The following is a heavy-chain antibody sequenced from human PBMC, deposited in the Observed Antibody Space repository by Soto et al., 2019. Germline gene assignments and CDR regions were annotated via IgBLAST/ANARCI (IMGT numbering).Heavy chain of an antibody. CDR2: IYSGGST. V-gene: IGHV3-66*01. CDR3: ARDSKADCTNGVCYSTPSEPGGPGGMDV. J-gene: IGHJ6*02. CDR1: GFTVSSNY. D-gene: IGHD2-8*01. Sequence: EVQLVESGGGLVQPGGSLRLSCAASGFTVSSNYMSWVRQAPGKGLEWVSVIYSGGSTYYADSVKGRFTISRDNSKNTLYLQMNSLRAEDTAVYYCARDSKADCTNGVCYSTPSEPGGPGGMDVWGQGTTVTVSS.